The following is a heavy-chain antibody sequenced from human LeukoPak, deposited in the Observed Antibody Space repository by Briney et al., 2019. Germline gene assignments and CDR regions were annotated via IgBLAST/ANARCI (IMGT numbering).Heavy chain of an antibody. CDR1: GGTLSSYA. CDR2: IIPIFGTA. J-gene: IGHJ4*02. CDR3: ARDRRGYYDSSGYSNYFDY. Sequence: SVKVSCKASGGTLSSYAISWVRQAPGQGLGWMGGIIPIFGTANYAQKFQGRVTITADESTSTAYMELSSLRSEDTAVYYCARDRRGYYDSSGYSNYFDYWGQGTLVTVSS. V-gene: IGHV1-69*13. D-gene: IGHD3-22*01.